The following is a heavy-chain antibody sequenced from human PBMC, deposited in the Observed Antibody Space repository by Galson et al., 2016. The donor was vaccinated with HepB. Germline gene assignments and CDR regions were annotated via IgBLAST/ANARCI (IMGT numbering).Heavy chain of an antibody. CDR1: EFTFSTYW. CDR2: IKEDGSEK. V-gene: IGHV3-7*01. D-gene: IGHD3-10*01. CDR3: AIVGGWLIED. Sequence: SLRLSCAASEFTFSTYWMNWVRQAPGKGLEWVANIKEDGSEKNYVDSVKGRFTISKDNAKNSLYLQMNSLGVEDTAIYYCAIVGGWLIEDWGQGTLVTVSS. J-gene: IGHJ4*02.